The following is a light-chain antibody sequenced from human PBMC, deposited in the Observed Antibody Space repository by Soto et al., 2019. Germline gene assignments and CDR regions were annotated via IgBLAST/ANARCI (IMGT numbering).Light chain of an antibody. V-gene: IGKV3-11*01. Sequence: EIVLTQSPATLSVSPGERATLSCRASQSVGTNLVWYQHKPGQAPRLVIYGAFNRATGIPARFSGSGSGTDFTLTISSLEPEDFAVYYCQQRNIWPPVTFGQGTRLEIK. CDR3: QQRNIWPPVT. CDR2: GAF. J-gene: IGKJ5*01. CDR1: QSVGTN.